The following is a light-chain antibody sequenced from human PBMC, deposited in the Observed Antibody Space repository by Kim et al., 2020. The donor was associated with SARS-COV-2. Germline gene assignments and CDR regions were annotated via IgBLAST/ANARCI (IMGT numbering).Light chain of an antibody. Sequence: EIVLTQSPATLSLSPGDRATLSCRASQSVSSYLAWYQQKPGQAPRLLIYDASNRATGIPARFSGSGSGTDFTLTISSLEPEGFAVYYCQQRSNWPYTFGQGTKLEIK. CDR1: QSVSSY. CDR2: DAS. V-gene: IGKV3-11*01. J-gene: IGKJ2*01. CDR3: QQRSNWPYT.